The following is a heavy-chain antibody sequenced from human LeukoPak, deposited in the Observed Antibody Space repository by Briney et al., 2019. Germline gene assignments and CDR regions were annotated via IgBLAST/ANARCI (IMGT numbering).Heavy chain of an antibody. J-gene: IGHJ4*02. CDR2: ISAYNGNT. CDR1: GYTFTSYG. V-gene: IGHV1-18*01. D-gene: IGHD3-9*01. Sequence: ASVKVPCKASGYTFTSYGISWVRQAPGQGLEWMGLISAYNGNTNYAQKLQGRVTMTTDTSTSTAYMELRSLRSDDTAVYYCARDRARYYDILTGYSPPEFDYWGQGTLVTVSS. CDR3: ARDRARYYDILTGYSPPEFDY.